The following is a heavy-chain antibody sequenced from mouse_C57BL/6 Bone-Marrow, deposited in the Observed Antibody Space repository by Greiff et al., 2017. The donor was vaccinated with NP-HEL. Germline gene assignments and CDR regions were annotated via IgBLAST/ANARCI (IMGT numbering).Heavy chain of an antibody. Sequence: VQLQQSGAELVKPGASVKLSCTASGFNIKVYYMHWVKQRTEQGLEWIGRIDPEDGETKYAPKFKGKATITADTSSNTAYLQLSSLTSEETAVYYCASLTTVERGYFDVWGTGTTVTVSS. CDR3: ASLTTVERGYFDV. CDR1: GFNIKVYY. D-gene: IGHD1-1*01. J-gene: IGHJ1*03. CDR2: IDPEDGET. V-gene: IGHV14-2*01.